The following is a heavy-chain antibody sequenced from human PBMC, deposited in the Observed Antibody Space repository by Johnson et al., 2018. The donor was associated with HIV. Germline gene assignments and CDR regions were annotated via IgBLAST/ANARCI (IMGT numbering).Heavy chain of an antibody. D-gene: IGHD3-10*01. J-gene: IGHJ3*02. Sequence: VQLVESGGGVVRRGGSLRLSCAASGFTFDDHGMNWVRQPPGQGLEWVSYISSSGSTIYYAASVKVRFTISRDNAKNPLYLQMNSLRAEDTDVYYFARDRGGPVRDDAFDIWGQGTMVTVSS. CDR2: ISSSGSTI. CDR3: ARDRGGPVRDDAFDI. CDR1: GFTFDDHG. V-gene: IGHV3-48*04.